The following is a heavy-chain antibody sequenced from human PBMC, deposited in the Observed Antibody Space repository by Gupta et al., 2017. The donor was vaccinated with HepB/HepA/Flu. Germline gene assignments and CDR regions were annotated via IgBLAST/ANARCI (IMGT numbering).Heavy chain of an antibody. CDR1: GFTFSSYA. Sequence: EMQLLESGGGLVQPGGSLRLSCAASGFTFSSYAMSWVRQAPGKGLEWVSSILGSGASTSYADSVQGRFTISRDNSKNTLYLQMNSLRAEDTAVFYCAKGAGSRWSVHYFEYWGQGTLVTGSS. J-gene: IGHJ4*02. CDR2: ILGSGAST. D-gene: IGHD6-13*01. V-gene: IGHV3-23*01. CDR3: AKGAGSRWSVHYFEY.